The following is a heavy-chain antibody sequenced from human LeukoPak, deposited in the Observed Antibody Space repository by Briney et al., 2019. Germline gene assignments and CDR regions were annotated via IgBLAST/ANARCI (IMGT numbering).Heavy chain of an antibody. CDR3: AKGDWYFDY. CDR1: GFTFSSYA. CDR2: ISYDGSNK. V-gene: IGHV3-30-3*01. D-gene: IGHD1-26*01. J-gene: IGHJ4*02. Sequence: GRSLRLSCAASGFTFSSYAIHWVRQAPGKGLEWVAVISYDGSNKYYADSVKGRFTISRDNSKNTLYLQMNSLRAEDTAVYYCAKGDWYFDYWGQGTLVTVSS.